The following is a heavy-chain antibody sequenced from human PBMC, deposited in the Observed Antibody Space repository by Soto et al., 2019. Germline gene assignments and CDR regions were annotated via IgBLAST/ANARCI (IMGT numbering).Heavy chain of an antibody. CDR2: IYYSGST. V-gene: IGHV4-30-4*01. CDR1: GGSINSADYY. J-gene: IGHJ4*02. CDR3: ATHPYYDFYSGDYMDY. Sequence: QVQLQESGPGLVKTSQTLSLTCTVSGGSINSADYYWTWFRQPPGKGLEWIGYIYYSGSTYYNPSLKSRLTISIATSTNQFSLKLSSVTAADTAVYYCATHPYYDFYSGDYMDYWGQGTLITVSS. D-gene: IGHD3-3*01.